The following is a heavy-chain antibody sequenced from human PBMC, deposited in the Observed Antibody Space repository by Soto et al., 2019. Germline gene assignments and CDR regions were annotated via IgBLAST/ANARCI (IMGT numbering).Heavy chain of an antibody. D-gene: IGHD6-13*01. CDR3: AREGASSSWYFHAFDI. CDR1: GFTFSSYS. V-gene: IGHV3-21*01. J-gene: IGHJ3*02. CDR2: ISSSSSYI. Sequence: EVQLVESGGGLVKPGGSLRLSCAASGFTFSSYSMNWVRQAPGKGLEWVSSISSSSSYIYYADSVKGRFTISRDNAKNSLYLQMNSLRAEDTAVYYCAREGASSSWYFHAFDIWGQGTMVTVSS.